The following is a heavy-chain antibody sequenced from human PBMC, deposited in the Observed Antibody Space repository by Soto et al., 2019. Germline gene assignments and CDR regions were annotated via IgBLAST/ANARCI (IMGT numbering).Heavy chain of an antibody. V-gene: IGHV1-8*01. Sequence: QVQLVQSGAEVKQPGASVKVSCKASGYSFTSYDINWVRQPTGQGLEWMGWVDPHSDNRGYAQKFQGRLTLTRDTSTSPGYMYLSHLESEDTAVYYCLNDRTTSPVGFVIWVQGTLVTVSS. J-gene: IGHJ3*02. CDR1: GYSFTSYD. D-gene: IGHD1-1*01. CDR3: LNDRTTSPVGFVI. CDR2: VDPHSDNR.